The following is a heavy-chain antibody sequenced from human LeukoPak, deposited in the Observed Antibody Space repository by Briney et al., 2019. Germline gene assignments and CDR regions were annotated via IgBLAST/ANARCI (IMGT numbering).Heavy chain of an antibody. CDR2: LNWNGGRT. V-gene: IGHV3-20*04. J-gene: IGHJ4*02. CDR3: AREDYDSSGYYYTYYFEY. D-gene: IGHD3-22*01. Sequence: PGGSLRLSCAASGFTFDAYGMSWVRQAPGKGLEWVSGLNWNGGRTGYADSVKGRFTISRDNAKNSLYLQMNSLRAEDTALYYCAREDYDSSGYYYTYYFEYWGQGTPVTVSS. CDR1: GFTFDAYG.